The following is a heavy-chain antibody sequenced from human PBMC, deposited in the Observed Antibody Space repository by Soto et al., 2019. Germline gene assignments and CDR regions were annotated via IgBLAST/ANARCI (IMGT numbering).Heavy chain of an antibody. V-gene: IGHV1-2*02. J-gene: IGHJ4*02. Sequence: ASVKVSCKASGYTFTGFYMHLLLQAPGQGLEWMGWINPNSGGTNYAQKFQGRVTMTRDTSINTAYMELSSLRSDDTAVYYCASHRRGSALDYWGQGTLVTVSS. CDR2: INPNSGGT. D-gene: IGHD3-16*01. CDR1: GYTFTGFY. CDR3: ASHRRGSALDY.